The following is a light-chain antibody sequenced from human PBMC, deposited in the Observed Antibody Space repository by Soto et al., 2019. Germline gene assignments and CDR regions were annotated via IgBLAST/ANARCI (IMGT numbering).Light chain of an antibody. V-gene: IGKV3-20*01. CDR2: DAS. J-gene: IGKJ4*01. CDR3: QQYGSSPIT. CDR1: QSVSSSY. Sequence: EIELTQAPGTLSLSPGERATLACRASQSVSSSYLAWYQQKPGQAPRRLIYDASSRATGLPDRFSGSGSGTDFTLTISRLEPEDLAGYYCQQYGSSPITFGGGTKVALK.